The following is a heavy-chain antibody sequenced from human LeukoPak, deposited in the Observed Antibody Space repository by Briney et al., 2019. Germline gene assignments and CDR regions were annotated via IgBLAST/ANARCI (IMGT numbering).Heavy chain of an antibody. D-gene: IGHD6-6*01. CDR3: ARAGASIAARSPDY. CDR1: GASFSSSPYF. J-gene: IGHJ4*02. CDR2: VSYSLST. Sequence: ASETLSLTCTVSGASFSSSPYFWGWFRRPPGNGLEWIGSVSYSLSTYYTAALKRRVTVYLDTYKNQLSLKLASVTAADMAVYYCARAGASIAARSPDYWGQGTLVTVSS. V-gene: IGHV4-39*07.